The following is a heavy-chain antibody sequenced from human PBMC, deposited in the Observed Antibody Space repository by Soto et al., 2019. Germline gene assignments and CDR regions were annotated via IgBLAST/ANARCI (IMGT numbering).Heavy chain of an antibody. D-gene: IGHD3-9*01. J-gene: IGHJ5*02. CDR3: ARELRYFDWLPKKWFDP. CDR1: GYTFTSYY. V-gene: IGHV1-46*03. Sequence: ASVKVSCKASGYTFTSYYMHWVRQAPGQGLEWMGIINPSGGSTSYAQKFQGRVTMTRDTSTSTVYMELSSLRSEDTAVYYCARELRYFDWLPKKWFDPWGQGTQVTVSS. CDR2: INPSGGST.